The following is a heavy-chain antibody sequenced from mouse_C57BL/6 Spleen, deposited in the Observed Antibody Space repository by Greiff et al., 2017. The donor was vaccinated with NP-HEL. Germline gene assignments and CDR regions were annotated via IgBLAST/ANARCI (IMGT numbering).Heavy chain of an antibody. CDR3: TVTTLDV. Sequence: VQLQQSGAELVRPGASVKLSCTASGFNIKDDYMHWVKQRPEQGLEWIGWIDPENGDTEYAPKFQGKATITADTSSNTAYLQHSSLTSEDTAVYYCTVTTLDVWGTGTTVTVSS. D-gene: IGHD1-1*01. CDR2: IDPENGDT. CDR1: GFNIKDDY. V-gene: IGHV14-4*01. J-gene: IGHJ1*03.